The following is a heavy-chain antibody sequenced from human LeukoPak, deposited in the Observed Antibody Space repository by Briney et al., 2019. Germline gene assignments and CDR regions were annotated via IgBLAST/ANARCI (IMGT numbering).Heavy chain of an antibody. CDR2: INAGNGNT. CDR3: ARGATSYYYYYGMDV. Sequence: ASVKVSCKASGYTFTSYAMHWVRQAPGQRLKWMGWINAGNGNTKYSQKFQGRVTITRDTSASTAYMELSSLRSEDTAVYYCARGATSYYYYYGMDVWGQGTTVTVSS. D-gene: IGHD4/OR15-4a*01. J-gene: IGHJ6*02. CDR1: GYTFTSYA. V-gene: IGHV1-3*01.